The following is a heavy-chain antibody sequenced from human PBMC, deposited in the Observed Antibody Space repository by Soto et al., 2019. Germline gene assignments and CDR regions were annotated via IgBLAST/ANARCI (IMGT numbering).Heavy chain of an antibody. V-gene: IGHV4-31*03. CDR3: SRLGEDCSSTSCYLGYYYAMDV. Sequence: QVQLQESGPGLVKPSQTLSLTCSVSGGSISSGGYYWSWIRQHPGKGLEWIGYIYYRGRTFYNPSLNSRVSISVDTSKNQFSLKLGSVTAADAGVYYCSRLGEDCSSTSCYLGYYYAMDVWGQGTTVTVSS. CDR1: GGSISSGGYY. J-gene: IGHJ6*02. CDR2: IYYRGRT. D-gene: IGHD2-2*01.